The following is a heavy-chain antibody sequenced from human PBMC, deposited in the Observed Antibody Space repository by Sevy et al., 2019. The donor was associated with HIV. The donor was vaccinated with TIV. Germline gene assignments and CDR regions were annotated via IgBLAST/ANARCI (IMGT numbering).Heavy chain of an antibody. CDR2: ISYDGSNK. D-gene: IGHD6-19*01. CDR1: GFTFSSYA. Sequence: GGSLRLSCAASGFTFSSYAMHWVRQAPGKGLEWVAVISYDGSNKYYADSVKGRFTNSRDNSKNTLYLQMNSLRAEDTAVYYCARGLTRIAVTGTTDYWGQGTLVTVSS. CDR3: ARGLTRIAVTGTTDY. J-gene: IGHJ4*02. V-gene: IGHV3-30*04.